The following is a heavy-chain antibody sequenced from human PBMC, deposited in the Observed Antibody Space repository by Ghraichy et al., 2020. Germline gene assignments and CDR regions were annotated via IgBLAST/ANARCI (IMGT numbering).Heavy chain of an antibody. Sequence: SETLSLTCTVSGGSISSYYWSWIRQPPGKGLEWIGYIYYSGSTNYNPSLKSRVTISVDTSKNQFSLKLSSVTAADTAVYYCAREGPGESDYYYYYMDVWGKGTTVTVSS. CDR2: IYYSGST. CDR3: AREGPGESDYYYYYMDV. J-gene: IGHJ6*03. D-gene: IGHD7-27*01. CDR1: GGSISSYY. V-gene: IGHV4-59*01.